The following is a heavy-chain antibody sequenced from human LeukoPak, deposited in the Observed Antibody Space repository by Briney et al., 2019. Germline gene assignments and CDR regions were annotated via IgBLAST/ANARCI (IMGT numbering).Heavy chain of an antibody. CDR2: INPSGGNT. J-gene: IGHJ3*02. CDR3: ARDRGDLHRDYAFDM. D-gene: IGHD3-10*01. CDR1: GYTFTNHY. Sequence: ASVKVSCKASGYTFTNHYLHWVRQAPGQGLEWMGIINPSGGNTGYTQRFQGRLTMSRDMSTSTVYMELRSLRSDDTALYFCARDRGDLHRDYAFDMWGQGTVVTVSS. V-gene: IGHV1-46*01.